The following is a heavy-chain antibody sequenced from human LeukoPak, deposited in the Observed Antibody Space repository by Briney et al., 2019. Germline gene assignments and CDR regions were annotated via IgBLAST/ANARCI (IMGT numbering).Heavy chain of an antibody. CDR1: GYTFTSYG. CDR3: ARVTAMVTLDAFDI. CDR2: ISAYNGNT. V-gene: IGHV1-18*01. J-gene: IGHJ3*02. D-gene: IGHD5-18*01. Sequence: ASVKVSCKASGYTFTSYGISWVRQAPGRGLEWMGWISAYNGNTNYAQKLQGRVTMTTDTSTSTAYMELRSLRSDDTAVYYCARVTAMVTLDAFDIWGQGTMVTVSS.